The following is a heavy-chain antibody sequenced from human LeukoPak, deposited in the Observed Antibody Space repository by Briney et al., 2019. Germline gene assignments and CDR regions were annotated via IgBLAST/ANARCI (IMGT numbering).Heavy chain of an antibody. CDR2: ISSSGSTI. CDR3: ARVYSEPDYGSYYYYMDV. CDR1: GFTFSSYE. J-gene: IGHJ6*03. V-gene: IGHV3-48*03. Sequence: PGGSLRLSCAASGFTFSSYEMNWVRQAPGKGLEWVSYISSSGSTIYYADSVKGRFTISRDNAKNSLYLQMNSLRAEDTALYHCARVYSEPDYGSYYYYMDVWGKGTTVTISS. D-gene: IGHD3-16*01.